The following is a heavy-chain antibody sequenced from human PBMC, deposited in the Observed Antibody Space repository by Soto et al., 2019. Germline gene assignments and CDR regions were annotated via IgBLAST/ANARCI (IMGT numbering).Heavy chain of an antibody. CDR2: IKNKNDGGTI. CDR1: GFSFKNAW. V-gene: IGHV3-15*07. Sequence: EVELVESGVGLVKPGGSLTLSCAASGFSFKNAWMNWVRQAPGKGLEWVGRIKNKNDGGTIDYAAFVKGRLTISRAASENTLYLHMTDLKTEDSAVYFCTCLWFCEIDNYWGQGILVTVSS. J-gene: IGHJ4*01. CDR3: TCLWFCEIDNY. D-gene: IGHD3-9*01.